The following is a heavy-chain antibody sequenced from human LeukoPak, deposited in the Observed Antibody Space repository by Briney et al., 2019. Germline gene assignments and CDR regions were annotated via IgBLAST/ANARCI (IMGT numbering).Heavy chain of an antibody. D-gene: IGHD2-2*01. Sequence: GGSLRLSCAASGFTFSDYYMSWIRQAPGKGLEWVSYISSSGSTIYYADSVKGRFTISRDNDKNSLYLQMNSLRAEDTAVYYCATNIVVVPAARGAFDIWGQGTMVTVSS. V-gene: IGHV3-11*04. CDR1: GFTFSDYY. CDR2: ISSSGSTI. CDR3: ATNIVVVPAARGAFDI. J-gene: IGHJ3*02.